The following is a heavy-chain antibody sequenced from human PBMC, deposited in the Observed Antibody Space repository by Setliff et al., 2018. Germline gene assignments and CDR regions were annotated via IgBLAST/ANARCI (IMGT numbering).Heavy chain of an antibody. V-gene: IGHV3-20*04. J-gene: IGHJ6*02. CDR3: ARGWGGMDV. D-gene: IGHD3-16*01. CDR1: GFTFDVSG. CDR2: INWSSGAI. Sequence: GGSLRLSCGTSGFTFDVSGMSWVRQAPGKGLEWVSSINWSSGAIYYADSVKGRFTVSGDNAKNSLSLQMNSLRPEDTALYYCARGWGGMDVWGQGTTVTVSS.